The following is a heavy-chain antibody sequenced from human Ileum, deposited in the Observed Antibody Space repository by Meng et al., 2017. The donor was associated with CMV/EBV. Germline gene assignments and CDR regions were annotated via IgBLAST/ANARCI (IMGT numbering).Heavy chain of an antibody. CDR3: AREISRDDYNRYFDY. V-gene: IGHV1-3*01. Sequence: QVQLVQPGAEVKKPGASVMVSCKTSGYTFSTYTIHWVRQAPGQRLEWMGWINAGNGNTKYPQKFQGRVTITRDTYASTAYMELSSLRSEDTSVYYCAREISRDDYNRYFDYWGQGTLVTVSS. J-gene: IGHJ4*02. CDR1: GYTFSTYT. CDR2: INAGNGNT. D-gene: IGHD5-24*01.